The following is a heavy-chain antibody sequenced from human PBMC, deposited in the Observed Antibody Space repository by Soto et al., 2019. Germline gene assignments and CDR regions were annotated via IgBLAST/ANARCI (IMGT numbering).Heavy chain of an antibody. J-gene: IGHJ5*02. CDR1: GGSISSSNW. Sequence: QVQLQESGPGLVKPSGTLSLTCAVSGGSISSSNWWSWVRQPPGKGLEWIGEIYHSGSTNYNPSLKSRGTISVDKSKNQFSLKLSSVTAADTAVYYCAREHIAAAGTGGNWFDPWGQGTLVTVSS. CDR3: AREHIAAAGTGGNWFDP. D-gene: IGHD6-13*01. V-gene: IGHV4-4*02. CDR2: IYHSGST.